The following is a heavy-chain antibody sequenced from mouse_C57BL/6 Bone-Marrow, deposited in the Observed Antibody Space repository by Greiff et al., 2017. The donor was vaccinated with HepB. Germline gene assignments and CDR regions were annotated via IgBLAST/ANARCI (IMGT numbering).Heavy chain of an antibody. J-gene: IGHJ1*03. CDR2: IYPGDGDT. CDR3: ARSDYYGSSYVGWYFDV. Sequence: VMLVESGPELVKPGASVKISCKASGYAFSSSWMNWVKQRPGKGLEWIGRIYPGDGDTNYNGKFKGKATLTADKSSSTAYMQLSSLTSEDSAVYVCARSDYYGSSYVGWYFDVWGTGTTVTVSS. D-gene: IGHD1-1*01. V-gene: IGHV1-82*01. CDR1: GYAFSSSW.